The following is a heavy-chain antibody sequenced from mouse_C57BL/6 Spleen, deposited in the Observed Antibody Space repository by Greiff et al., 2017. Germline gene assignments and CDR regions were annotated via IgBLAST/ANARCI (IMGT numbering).Heavy chain of an antibody. D-gene: IGHD1-1*01. CDR1: GYTFTSYW. J-gene: IGHJ3*01. CDR2: IHPNSGST. Sequence: VQLQQPGAELVKPGASVKLSCKASGYTFTSYWMHWVKQRPGQGLEWIGMIHPNSGSTNYNEKFKSKATLTVDKSSSTAYMQLSSLTSEDSAVYYCARSTTVVATPFAYWGQGTLVTVSA. CDR3: ARSTTVVATPFAY. V-gene: IGHV1-64*01.